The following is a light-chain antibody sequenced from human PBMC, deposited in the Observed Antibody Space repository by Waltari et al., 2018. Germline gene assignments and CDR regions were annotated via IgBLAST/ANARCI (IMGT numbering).Light chain of an antibody. V-gene: IGLV1-44*01. CDR2: NND. J-gene: IGLJ3*02. CDR3: AAWDDSLNGWV. CDR1: GSTVGSNT. Sequence: QSVLTQTPSASETPGQRVTISCSGSGSTVGSNTVSWYPQFPGTAPRLLIYNNDERPSGVPDRFSGSKSGSSGSLAITGLQSEEEADYYCAAWDDSLNGWVFGRGTKVTVL.